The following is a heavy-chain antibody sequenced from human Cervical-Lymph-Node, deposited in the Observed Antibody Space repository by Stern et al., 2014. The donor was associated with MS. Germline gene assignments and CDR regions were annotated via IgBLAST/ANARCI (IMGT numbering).Heavy chain of an antibody. Sequence: VTLGESGAEVKKPGASVKVSCKASGYTFTSYGMSWGRQAPGQGLEWMGWLGAYDGNTTYAQKLQGRVTMTTDTSTSTAYMELRSLRSDDTAVYYCARGLLGSENAFDIWGQGTMVTVSS. J-gene: IGHJ3*02. CDR3: ARGLLGSENAFDI. V-gene: IGHV1-18*01. CDR1: GYTFTSYG. CDR2: LGAYDGNT. D-gene: IGHD2-15*01.